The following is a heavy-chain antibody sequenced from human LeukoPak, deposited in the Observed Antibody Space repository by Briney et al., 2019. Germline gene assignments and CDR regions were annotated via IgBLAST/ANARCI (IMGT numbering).Heavy chain of an antibody. CDR2: IYYSGST. D-gene: IGHD3-9*01. Sequence: SETLSLTCTVSGGSISSHYWSWIRQPPGKGLEWIGYIYYSGSTNYNPSLKSRVTISVDTSKNQFSLKLSSVTAADTAVYYCASYDILTGYYLDYWGQGTLVTVSS. CDR3: ASYDILTGYYLDY. V-gene: IGHV4-59*11. J-gene: IGHJ4*02. CDR1: GGSISSHY.